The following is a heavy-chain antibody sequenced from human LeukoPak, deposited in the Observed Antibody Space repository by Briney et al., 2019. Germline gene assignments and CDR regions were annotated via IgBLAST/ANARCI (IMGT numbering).Heavy chain of an antibody. J-gene: IGHJ3*02. Sequence: ASVKVSCKASGYTFTSYYMHWVRQAPGQGLEWMGIINPSGGSTSYAQKFQGRVTMTRDTSTSTVYMELSSLRSEDTAVYYCARAKIFGVVIDAFVIWGQGTMVTVSS. CDR3: ARAKIFGVVIDAFVI. CDR1: GYTFTSYY. V-gene: IGHV1-46*03. CDR2: INPSGGST. D-gene: IGHD3-3*01.